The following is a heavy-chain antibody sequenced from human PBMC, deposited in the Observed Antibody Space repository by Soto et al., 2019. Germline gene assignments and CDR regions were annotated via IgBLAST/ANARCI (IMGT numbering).Heavy chain of an antibody. CDR1: GFTFSSYA. CDR3: ARDPGYCTNGVCYRFDY. Sequence: GGSLRLSCAASGFTFSSYAMSWVRQAPGKGLEWVSAISGSGGSTYYADSVKGRFTISRDNSKNTLYLQMNSLRAEDTAVYYCARDPGYCTNGVCYRFDYWGQGTLVTVSS. CDR2: ISGSGGST. V-gene: IGHV3-23*01. J-gene: IGHJ4*02. D-gene: IGHD2-8*01.